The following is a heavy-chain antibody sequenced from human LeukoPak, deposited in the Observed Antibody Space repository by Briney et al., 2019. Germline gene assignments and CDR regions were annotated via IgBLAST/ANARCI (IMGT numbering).Heavy chain of an antibody. CDR1: GFTFSSYW. V-gene: IGHV3-7*01. CDR3: ARTHYYYDSSGNWYY. J-gene: IGHJ4*02. CDR2: IKQDGSEK. Sequence: GGSLRLSCAASGFTFSSYWMSWVRQAPGKGLEWVANIKQDGSEKYYVDSVKGRFTISRDNAKNSLYLQMNSLRAEDTAVYYCARTHYYYDSSGNWYYWGQGTLVTVSS. D-gene: IGHD3-22*01.